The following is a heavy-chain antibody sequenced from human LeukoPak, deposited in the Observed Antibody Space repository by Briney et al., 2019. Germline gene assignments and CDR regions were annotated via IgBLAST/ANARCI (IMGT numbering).Heavy chain of an antibody. Sequence: ASVTVSCKASGYTFTDYYMHWVRQAPGQGFEWMGWTNPNDGDTNYVQKFQGRVTMSRDTSISTAHMAVSRLRSDDTAVYYCARANFRYCCSSPCLFDYWRRGTLVTVS. J-gene: IGHJ4*02. CDR3: ARANFRYCCSSPCLFDY. CDR2: TNPNDGDT. D-gene: IGHD2-2*01. CDR1: GYTFTDYY. V-gene: IGHV1-2*02.